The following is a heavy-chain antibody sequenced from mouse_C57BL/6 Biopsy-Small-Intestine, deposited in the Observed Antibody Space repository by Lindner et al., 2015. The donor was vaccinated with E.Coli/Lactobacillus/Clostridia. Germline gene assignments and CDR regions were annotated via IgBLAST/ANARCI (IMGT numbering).Heavy chain of an antibody. D-gene: IGHD2-10*02. CDR2: MSPNRDNT. J-gene: IGHJ1*01. CDR1: DTPSPVM. Sequence: SVKVSCKALDTPSPVMISNWVRQATGQGLEWMGWMSPNRDNTGYAQKFQGRVTMTRNTSINTVYMELSSLRSEDTAVYYCARGIAAGMDVWGQGTTVTVSS. V-gene: IGHV1-81*01. CDR3: ARGIAAGMDV.